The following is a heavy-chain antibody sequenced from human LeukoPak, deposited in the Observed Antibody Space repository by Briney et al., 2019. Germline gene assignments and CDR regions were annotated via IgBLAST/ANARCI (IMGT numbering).Heavy chain of an antibody. D-gene: IGHD6-13*01. J-gene: IGHJ4*02. CDR2: SIPIFGTA. CDR3: ARANGTRWTQLVDY. Sequence: ASVKVSCKASGGTFTSYAISWVRQAPGQGLEWMGGSIPIFGTANYAQKFQGRVTITADASASTAYMELSSLRSEDTAVYYCARANGTRWTQLVDYWGQGTLVTVSS. V-gene: IGHV1-69*13. CDR1: GGTFTSYA.